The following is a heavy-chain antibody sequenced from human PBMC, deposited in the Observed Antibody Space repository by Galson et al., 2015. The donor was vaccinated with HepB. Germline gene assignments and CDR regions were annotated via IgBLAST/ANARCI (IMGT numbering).Heavy chain of an antibody. CDR2: ISSSSSTI. D-gene: IGHD3-22*01. CDR1: GFTFSSYS. V-gene: IGHV3-48*02. CDR3: ARADSSGYYEYFHH. Sequence: SLRLSCAASGFTFSSYSMNWVRQAPGKGLEWVSYISSSSSTIYYADSVKGRFTISRDNAKNSLYLQMNSLRDEDTAVYYCARADSSGYYEYFHHWGQGTLVTVSS. J-gene: IGHJ1*01.